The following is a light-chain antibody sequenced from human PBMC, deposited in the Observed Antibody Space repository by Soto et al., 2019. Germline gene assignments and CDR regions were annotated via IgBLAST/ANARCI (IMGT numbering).Light chain of an antibody. Sequence: NPPPSPLCGSVVDKTTIGCRASQSISNWLAWYQQKPGRAPKLLIYDASSLESGVPSRFSGGGSGTEFTLTISSPQPDDFATYYCQQYKNYSWTFGQGTKVDI. CDR1: QSISNW. CDR3: QQYKNYSWT. V-gene: IGKV1-5*01. J-gene: IGKJ1*01. CDR2: DAS.